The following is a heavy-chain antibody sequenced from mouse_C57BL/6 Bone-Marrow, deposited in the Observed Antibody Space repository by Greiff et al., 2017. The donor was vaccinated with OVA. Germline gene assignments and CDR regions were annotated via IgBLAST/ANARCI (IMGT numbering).Heavy chain of an antibody. CDR2: IDPSDSET. J-gene: IGHJ4*01. V-gene: IGHV1-52*01. CDR1: GYTFTSYW. Sequence: VKLQQPGAELVRPGSSVKLSCKASGYTFTSYWMHWVKQRPIQGLEWIGNIDPSDSETHYNQKFKDKATLTVDKSSSTAYMQLSSLTSEDSAVYYCARGRLRRRYYYAMDYWGQGTSVTVSS. D-gene: IGHD2-4*01. CDR3: ARGRLRRRYYYAMDY.